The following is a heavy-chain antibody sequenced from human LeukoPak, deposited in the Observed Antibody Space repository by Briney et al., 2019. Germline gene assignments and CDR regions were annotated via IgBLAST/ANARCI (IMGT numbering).Heavy chain of an antibody. CDR1: GFSFSSFD. CDR3: AKDEGSGWYGGFDY. Sequence: GGSLRLSCAASGFSFSSFDMTWVRQAPGKGLECVSYISSSSTPYYADSVKGRFTISRDNAENSLYLQMNSLRAEDTAVYYCAKDEGSGWYGGFDYWGQGTLVTVSS. CDR2: ISSSSTP. V-gene: IGHV3-48*01. J-gene: IGHJ4*02. D-gene: IGHD6-19*01.